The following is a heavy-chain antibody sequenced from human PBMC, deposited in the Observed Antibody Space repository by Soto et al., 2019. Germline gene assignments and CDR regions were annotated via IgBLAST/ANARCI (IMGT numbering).Heavy chain of an antibody. CDR1: GFTLSSYV. Sequence: PGGSLRLSCAASGFTLSSYVMHWVRQAPGKGLEWVARISYAGNDNYYADSVKGRFTISRDNPKKTLYLQMTSLRADDTAVYYCARDRQQWLEPAGGALPFWGQGTMVTVSS. CDR3: ARDRQQWLEPAGGALPF. V-gene: IGHV3-30-3*01. CDR2: ISYAGNDN. J-gene: IGHJ3*01. D-gene: IGHD6-19*01.